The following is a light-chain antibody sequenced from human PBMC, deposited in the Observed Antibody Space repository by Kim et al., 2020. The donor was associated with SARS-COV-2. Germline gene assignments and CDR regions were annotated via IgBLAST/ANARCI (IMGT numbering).Light chain of an antibody. CDR3: CSYAGSSTNVL. CDR1: SSDVGGYNY. J-gene: IGLJ2*01. V-gene: IGLV2-11*01. CDR2: DVT. Sequence: QSALTQPRSVSVSPGQSVTIPCTGTSSDVGGYNYVSWYQQYPGKAPKLIIYDVTKRPSGVPDRLSGSKSGNTASLTISGLQAEDEADYYCCSYAGSSTNVLFGGGTKLTVL.